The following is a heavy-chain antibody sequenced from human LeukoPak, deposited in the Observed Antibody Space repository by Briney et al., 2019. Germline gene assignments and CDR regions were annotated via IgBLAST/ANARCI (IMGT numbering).Heavy chain of an antibody. CDR1: GGSINNYY. CDR2: VYYSGST. D-gene: IGHD6-19*01. J-gene: IGHJ4*02. V-gene: IGHV4-59*01. CDR3: ARIDRGGWFYFGY. Sequence: SETLSLTCTVSGGSINNYYCSWIRQAPGKGLEWIGYVYYSGSTNYNPSLKSRVAISVDTSKNQLSLKLTSVTAADTAVYYCARIDRGGWFYFGYWGQGTPVTVSS.